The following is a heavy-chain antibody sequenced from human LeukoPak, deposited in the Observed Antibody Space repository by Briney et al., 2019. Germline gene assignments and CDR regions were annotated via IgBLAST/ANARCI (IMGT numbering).Heavy chain of an antibody. CDR1: GYTFTSYG. D-gene: IGHD1/OR15-1a*01. CDR3: AREAVMPVAPVKIGTSDRPLYEYYGLDV. Sequence: GASVKVSCKASGYTFTSYGISWVRQAPGQGLEWMGWISAYNGNTNYAQKLQGRVTMTTDTSTSTAYMELRSLRSDDTAVYYCAREAVMPVAPVKIGTSDRPLYEYYGLDVWGQGTTVTVS. J-gene: IGHJ6*02. CDR2: ISAYNGNT. V-gene: IGHV1-18*01.